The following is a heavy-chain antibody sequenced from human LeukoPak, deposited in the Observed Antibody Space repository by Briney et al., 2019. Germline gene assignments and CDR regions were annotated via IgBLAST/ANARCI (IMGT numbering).Heavy chain of an antibody. D-gene: IGHD3-3*01. J-gene: IGHJ4*02. CDR1: GFTFRNYG. CDR2: ISSTSSNI. V-gene: IGHV3-21*05. CDR3: ARDPEGDFWSGYYYPLDY. Sequence: GGSLRLSCAASGFTFRNYGMNWVRQAPGKGLEWVSYISSTSSNIAYADSVKGRFTISRDNAKNSLYLQMNSLRAEDTAVYYCARDPEGDFWSGYYYPLDYWGQGTLVTVSS.